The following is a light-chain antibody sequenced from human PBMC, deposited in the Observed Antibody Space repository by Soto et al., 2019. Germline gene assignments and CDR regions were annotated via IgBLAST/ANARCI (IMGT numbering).Light chain of an antibody. CDR3: CSYAGSSTLV. CDR1: SSDVGNYNL. V-gene: IGLV2-23*01. J-gene: IGLJ2*01. Sequence: QYALTQPASVSGSPGQSITISCTGTSSDVGNYNLVSWYQQHPGKAPKLMLYEGSKRPSGVSNRFSGSQSGNTASLTISGLQAEDEADYYCCSYAGSSTLVFGGGTKVTVL. CDR2: EGS.